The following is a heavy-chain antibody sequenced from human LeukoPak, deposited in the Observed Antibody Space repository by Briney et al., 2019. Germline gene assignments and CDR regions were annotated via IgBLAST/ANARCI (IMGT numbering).Heavy chain of an antibody. J-gene: IGHJ4*02. D-gene: IGHD2-2*01. CDR1: GFTFRSYW. CDR2: INTDGSST. CDR3: AKEGGYCGSTNCYKYFDY. V-gene: IGHV3-74*01. Sequence: PGGSLRLSCAASGFTFRSYWMHWVRQAPGKGLVWVSRINTDGSSTSYADSIKGRFTISRDNAKNTLYLQMNSLRAEDTAVYYCAKEGGYCGSTNCYKYFDYWGQGTLVTVSS.